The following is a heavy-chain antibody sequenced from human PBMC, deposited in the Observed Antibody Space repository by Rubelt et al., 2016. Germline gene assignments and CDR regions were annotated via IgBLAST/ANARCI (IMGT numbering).Heavy chain of an antibody. CDR2: INHSGST. D-gene: IGHD2-15*01. J-gene: IGHJ6*02. Sequence: QVQLRQWGAGLLKPSETLSLTCAVYGGSISGYYWSWIRQPPGKGLEWIGEINHSGSTNYNPSLQSRVIISVDTSKNQFSLTLNSVTAADTAVYDCARGGGSYNSDYYYGIDVWGQGTTVTVSS. V-gene: IGHV4-34*01. CDR1: GGSISGYY. CDR3: ARGGGSYNSDYYYGIDV.